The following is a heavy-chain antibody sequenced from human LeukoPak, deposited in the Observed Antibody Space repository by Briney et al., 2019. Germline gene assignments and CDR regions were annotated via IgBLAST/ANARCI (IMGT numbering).Heavy chain of an antibody. J-gene: IGHJ4*02. CDR3: ARHYGSGSYPLGY. D-gene: IGHD3-10*01. CDR2: IYHSGST. CDR1: GYSISSGYY. V-gene: IGHV4-38-2*01. Sequence: SGTLSLTCAVSGYSISSGYYWGWIRQPPGKGLEWIGSIYHSGSTYYNPSLKSRVTISVDTSKNQFSLKLSSVTAADTAVYYCARHYGSGSYPLGYWGQGTLVTVSS.